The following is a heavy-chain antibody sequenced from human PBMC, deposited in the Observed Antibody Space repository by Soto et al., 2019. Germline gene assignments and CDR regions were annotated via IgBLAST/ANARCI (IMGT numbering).Heavy chain of an antibody. D-gene: IGHD6-13*01. J-gene: IGHJ5*02. Sequence: SETLSLTCTVSRGSISSSSYYWGWIRQPPGKGLEWIGSIYYSGSTYYNPSLKSRVTISVDTSKNQFSLKLSSVTAADTAVYYCARHAHLAAPVDPWGQGTLVTVSS. V-gene: IGHV4-39*01. CDR1: RGSISSSSYY. CDR3: ARHAHLAAPVDP. CDR2: IYYSGST.